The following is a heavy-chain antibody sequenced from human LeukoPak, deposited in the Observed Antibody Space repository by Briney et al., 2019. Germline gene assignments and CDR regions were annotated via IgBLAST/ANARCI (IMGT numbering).Heavy chain of an antibody. D-gene: IGHD1-26*01. CDR1: GFTFSSYW. CDR3: ARDPGGSQST. V-gene: IGHV3-9*01. CDR2: ISWNSGSI. Sequence: LAGGSLRLSCAASGFTFSSYWMHWVRQAPGKGLEWVSGISWNSGSIGYADSVKGRFTISRDNAKNSLYLQMNSLRAEDTAVYYCARDPGGSQSTWGQGTLVTVSS. J-gene: IGHJ5*02.